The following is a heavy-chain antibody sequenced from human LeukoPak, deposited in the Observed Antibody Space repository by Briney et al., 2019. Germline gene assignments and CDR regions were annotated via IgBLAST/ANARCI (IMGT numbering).Heavy chain of an antibody. CDR2: IYYSGST. V-gene: IGHV4-59*01. Sequence: SETLSLTCTVSSGSISGYYWSWIRQPPGKGLEWIGYIYYSGSTNYNPSLKSRVTISVDTSKNQFSLKLSSVTAADTAVYYCARVTGYMIEDYFDYWGQGTLVTVSS. CDR3: ARVTGYMIEDYFDY. J-gene: IGHJ4*02. CDR1: SGSISGYY. D-gene: IGHD3-22*01.